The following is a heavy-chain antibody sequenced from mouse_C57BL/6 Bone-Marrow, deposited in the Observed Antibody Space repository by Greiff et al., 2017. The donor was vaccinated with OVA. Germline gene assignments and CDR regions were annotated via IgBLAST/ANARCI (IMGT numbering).Heavy chain of an antibody. Sequence: QVQLQQPGAELVKPGASVKMSCKASGYTFTSYWITWVKQRPGQGLEWIGDIYPGSGSTNYNEKFKSKATLTVDTSSSPAYMQLSSLTSEDSAVYYCARKGRGLLYRYWYFDVWGTGTTVTVSS. CDR1: GYTFTSYW. V-gene: IGHV1-55*01. CDR3: ARKGRGLLYRYWYFDV. J-gene: IGHJ1*03. D-gene: IGHD2-3*01. CDR2: IYPGSGST.